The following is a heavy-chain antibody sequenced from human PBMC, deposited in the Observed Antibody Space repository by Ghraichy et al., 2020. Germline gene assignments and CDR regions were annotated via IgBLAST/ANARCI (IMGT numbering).Heavy chain of an antibody. J-gene: IGHJ4*02. CDR3: AKAVSRYSSSSSVDY. Sequence: SLRLSCAASGFTFDDYAMHWVRQAPGKGLEWVSGISWNSGSIGYADSVKGRFTISRDNAKNSLYLQMNSLRAEDTALYYCAKAVSRYSSSSSVDYWGQGTLVTVSS. CDR2: ISWNSGSI. D-gene: IGHD6-6*01. V-gene: IGHV3-9*01. CDR1: GFTFDDYA.